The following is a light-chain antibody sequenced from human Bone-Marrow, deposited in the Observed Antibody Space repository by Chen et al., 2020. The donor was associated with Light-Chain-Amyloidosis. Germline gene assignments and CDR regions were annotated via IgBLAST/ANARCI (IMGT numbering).Light chain of an antibody. J-gene: IGKJ4*01. CDR1: QRISNY. V-gene: IGKV1-39*01. CDR3: QQSSTNPLTLALS. Sequence: DIQMTQSPSSLSASVGDRVTITCRASQRISNYLNWYQQKPGKAPKFLIYGATYVQSGVPSRFSGSGSGTDFTLTITSLQPEDFATYYCQQSSTNPLTLALSFGGGTKVEIK. CDR2: GAT.